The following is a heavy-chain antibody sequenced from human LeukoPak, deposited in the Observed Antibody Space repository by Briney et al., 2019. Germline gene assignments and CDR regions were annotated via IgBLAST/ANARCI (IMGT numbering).Heavy chain of an antibody. V-gene: IGHV3-30-3*01. CDR1: GFTFSSYA. CDR2: ISYDGSNK. D-gene: IGHD5-18*01. Sequence: GGSLRLSCAASGFTFSSYAMHWVRQAPGKGLEWVAVISYDGSNKYYADSVKGRFTISRDNSKNTLYLQMNSLRAEDTAVYYCARDDMDTAMVPYWYFDLWGRGTLVTVSS. CDR3: ARDDMDTAMVPYWYFDL. J-gene: IGHJ2*01.